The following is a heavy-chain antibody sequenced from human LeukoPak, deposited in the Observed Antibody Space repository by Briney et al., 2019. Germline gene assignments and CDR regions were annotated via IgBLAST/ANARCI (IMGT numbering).Heavy chain of an antibody. V-gene: IGHV3-33*01. CDR2: IWYDGSNK. Sequence: PGGSLRLSCAASGFIFGSYGMHWVRQAPGKGLEWAAVIWYDGSNKYYADSVEGRFTISRDNSKNTLYLQMNSLRAEDTAVYYCARDSIVALGWHDAFDIWGQGTMVTVSS. J-gene: IGHJ3*02. CDR3: ARDSIVALGWHDAFDI. D-gene: IGHD3-22*01. CDR1: GFIFGSYG.